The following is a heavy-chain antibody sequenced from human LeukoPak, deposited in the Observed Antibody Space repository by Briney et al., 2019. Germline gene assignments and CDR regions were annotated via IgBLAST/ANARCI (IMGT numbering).Heavy chain of an antibody. V-gene: IGHV3-20*04. D-gene: IGHD2-2*01. Sequence: GGSLRLSCAASGFTVSSNYMSWVRQAPGKGLEWVSGINWNGGSTGYADSVKGRFTISRDNAKNSLYLQMNSLRAEDTALYYCARDRGYYAANRGYYFDYWGQGTLVTVSS. CDR1: GFTVSSNY. CDR2: INWNGGST. J-gene: IGHJ4*02. CDR3: ARDRGYYAANRGYYFDY.